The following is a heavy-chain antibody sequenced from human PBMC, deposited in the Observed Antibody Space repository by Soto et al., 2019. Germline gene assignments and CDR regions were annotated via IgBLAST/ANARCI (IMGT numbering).Heavy chain of an antibody. CDR1: GYTFTSYG. CDR3: ARYLLGERPPYGMDF. D-gene: IGHD3-16*01. Sequence: GASVTVSCKASGYTFTSYGISWVRQAPGQGLEWMGWISAYNGNTNYAQKLQGRVTMTTDTSTSTAYMELRSLRSDDTAVYYCARYLLGERPPYGMDFCGQATSVTVS. V-gene: IGHV1-18*01. J-gene: IGHJ6*02. CDR2: ISAYNGNT.